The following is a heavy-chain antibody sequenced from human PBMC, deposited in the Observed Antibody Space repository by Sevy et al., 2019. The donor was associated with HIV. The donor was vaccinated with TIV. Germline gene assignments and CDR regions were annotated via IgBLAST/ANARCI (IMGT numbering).Heavy chain of an antibody. D-gene: IGHD3-3*01. Sequence: ASVKVSCKASGYIFTSYDINWVRQATGQGLEWMGWMNPNSGNTGYAQKFQGRVTMTRNTSISTAYMELSSLRSEDTAVYYCARGPADFWSGYYTFYYYYYGMDVWGQGTTVTVSS. CDR3: ARGPADFWSGYYTFYYYYYGMDV. J-gene: IGHJ6*02. CDR2: MNPNSGNT. CDR1: GYIFTSYD. V-gene: IGHV1-8*01.